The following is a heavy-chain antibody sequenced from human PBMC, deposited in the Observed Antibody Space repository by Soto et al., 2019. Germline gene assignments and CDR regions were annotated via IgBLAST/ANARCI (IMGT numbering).Heavy chain of an antibody. Sequence: QVQLQESGPGLVKPSETLSLTCTVSGGSISSYYWSWIRQPPGKGLEWIGYIYYSGSTNYNPSLKSRVTISVDTSKNQFSLKLSSGTAADTAVYYCASSGAVAGTRGAFDIWGQGTMVTVSS. CDR1: GGSISSYY. CDR3: ASSGAVAGTRGAFDI. CDR2: IYYSGST. V-gene: IGHV4-59*01. J-gene: IGHJ3*02. D-gene: IGHD6-19*01.